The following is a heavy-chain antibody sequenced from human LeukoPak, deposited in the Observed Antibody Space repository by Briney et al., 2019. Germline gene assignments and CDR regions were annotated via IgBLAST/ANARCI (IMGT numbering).Heavy chain of an antibody. CDR3: ARGYCSGGSCYSATNWFDP. Sequence: GASVKVSCKASGYTFTSYDINWVRQATGQGLEWMGWVNPNSGNTGYAQKFQGRVTMTRNTSISTAYMELSSLRSEDTAVYYCARGYCSGGSCYSATNWFDPWGQGTLVTVSS. D-gene: IGHD2-15*01. V-gene: IGHV1-8*01. CDR1: GYTFTSYD. CDR2: VNPNSGNT. J-gene: IGHJ5*02.